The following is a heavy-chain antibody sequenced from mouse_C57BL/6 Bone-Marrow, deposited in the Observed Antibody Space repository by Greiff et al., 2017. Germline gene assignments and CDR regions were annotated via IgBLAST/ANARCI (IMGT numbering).Heavy chain of an antibody. CDR2: ILPGSGST. V-gene: IGHV1-9*01. Sequence: QVQLQQSGAELMKPGASVKLSCKATGYTFTGYWIEWVKQRPGHGLEWIGEILPGSGSTNYNEKFKGKATFTAVTSSNTAYMQLSSLTTEDSAIYYWAREGRSPYWYFDVWGKGTTVTVSS. CDR3: AREGRSPYWYFDV. J-gene: IGHJ1*03. D-gene: IGHD1-1*01. CDR1: GYTFTGYW.